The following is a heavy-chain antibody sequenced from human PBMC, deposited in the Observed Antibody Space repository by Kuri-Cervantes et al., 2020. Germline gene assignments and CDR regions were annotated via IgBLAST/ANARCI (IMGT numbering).Heavy chain of an antibody. J-gene: IGHJ4*02. CDR1: GFTFSSYG. D-gene: IGHD3-3*01. Sequence: GGSLRLSCAASGFTFSSYGMHWVRQAPGKGLEWVAVIWYDGSNKYYADSVKGRFTISRDNSKNTLYLQMNSLRAEDTAVYYCARARRFFGYYFDYWGQGTPVTVSS. V-gene: IGHV3-33*08. CDR2: IWYDGSNK. CDR3: ARARRFFGYYFDY.